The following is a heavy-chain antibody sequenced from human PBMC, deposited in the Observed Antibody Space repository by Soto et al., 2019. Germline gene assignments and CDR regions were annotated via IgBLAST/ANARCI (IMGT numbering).Heavy chain of an antibody. CDR1: GYRFTNFY. D-gene: IGHD5-18*01. V-gene: IGHV1-2*06. CDR2: MNLDTGGT. CDR3: ARDGNFAFRGYSFGFDF. J-gene: IGHJ4*02. Sequence: ASVKVSCKASGYRFTNFYIHWVRQAPGQGLEWMGRMNLDTGGTTYAQKFQGRVTVTRDTSINTAYMEVTNLESDDTAIYYCARDGNFAFRGYSFGFDFWGQGTLVTVSS.